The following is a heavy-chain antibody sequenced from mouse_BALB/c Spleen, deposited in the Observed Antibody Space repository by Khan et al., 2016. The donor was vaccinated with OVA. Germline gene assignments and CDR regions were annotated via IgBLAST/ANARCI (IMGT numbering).Heavy chain of an antibody. CDR3: ARDRYDGYYYAMDY. CDR2: IWAGGST. CDR1: GFSLTSYG. Sequence: QVQLKESGPGLVAPSQSLSITCTVSGFSLTSYGVHWVRQPPGKGLEWLGVIWAGGSTNYNSAIMSRLSISKDNSKSQVFLKMNSLQTDDTAMYYCARDRYDGYYYAMDYWGQGTSVTVAS. J-gene: IGHJ4*01. V-gene: IGHV2-9*02. D-gene: IGHD2-14*01.